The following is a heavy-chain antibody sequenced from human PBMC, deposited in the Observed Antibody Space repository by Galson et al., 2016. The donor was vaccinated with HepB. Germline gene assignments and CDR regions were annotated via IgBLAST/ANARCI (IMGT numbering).Heavy chain of an antibody. CDR3: AKERLVRRIFDH. CDR2: MSPMLTT. CDR1: GFVFSNFG. J-gene: IGHJ4*02. D-gene: IGHD1-1*01. V-gene: IGHV3-23*01. Sequence: SLRLSCAASGFVFSNFGLSWVRQAPGKGREWVASMSPMLTTYYSDSVQGRFTISRDNSNNTLYLQMNGLRAEDTAVYYCAKERLVRRIFDHWGQGTLLTVSS.